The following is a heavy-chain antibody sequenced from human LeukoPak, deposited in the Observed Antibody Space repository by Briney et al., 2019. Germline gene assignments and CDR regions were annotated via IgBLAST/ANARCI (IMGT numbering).Heavy chain of an antibody. Sequence: QPGGSLKLSCAASGFTFSNYWMHWVRQAPGKGLVWVSRINSDGSSTSYADSVKGRFTISRGNSKNTLYLQMNSLRAEDTAVYYCAKAIGILRGITHWGQGTLVTVSS. CDR1: GFTFSNYW. J-gene: IGHJ4*02. D-gene: IGHD3-10*01. V-gene: IGHV3-74*01. CDR3: AKAIGILRGITH. CDR2: INSDGSST.